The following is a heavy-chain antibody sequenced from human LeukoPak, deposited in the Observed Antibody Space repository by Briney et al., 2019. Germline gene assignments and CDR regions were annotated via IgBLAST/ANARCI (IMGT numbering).Heavy chain of an antibody. CDR1: GYTFTSYD. CDR3: AREGGSGYSSGWYFLN. CDR2: MNPNSGNT. D-gene: IGHD6-19*01. V-gene: IGHV1-8*03. J-gene: IGHJ4*02. Sequence: ASVKVSCKASGYTFTSYDINWVRQATGQGLEWMGWMNPNSGNTGYAQKFQGRVTITRNTSISTAYMELSSLRSEDTAVYYCAREGGSGYSSGWYFLNWGQGTLVTVSS.